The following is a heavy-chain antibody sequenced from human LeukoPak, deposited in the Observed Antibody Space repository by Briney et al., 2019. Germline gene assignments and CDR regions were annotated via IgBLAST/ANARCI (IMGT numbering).Heavy chain of an antibody. D-gene: IGHD2-2*01. Sequence: NPGGSLRLSCAASGFTFSSYWMHWVRQAPGKGLEWLGRIKSKSDDGTTDYAAPAKGRFTVSRDDSKDTVYLQLNSLKIEDTAVYYCLTGIIVAPGTELGSSYWGQGTLVTVSS. J-gene: IGHJ4*02. CDR2: IKSKSDDGTT. V-gene: IGHV3-15*01. CDR3: LTGIIVAPGTELGSSY. CDR1: GFTFSSYW.